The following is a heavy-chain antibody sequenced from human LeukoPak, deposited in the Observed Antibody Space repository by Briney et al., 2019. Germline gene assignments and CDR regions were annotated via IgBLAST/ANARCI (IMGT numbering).Heavy chain of an antibody. CDR3: AKDGVGSSGAFDI. CDR1: GGTFSSYA. V-gene: IGHV1-69*13. D-gene: IGHD3-10*01. Sequence: SVKVSCKASGGTFSSYAISWVRQAPGQGLEWMGGIIPIFGTANYAQKFQGRVTITADESTSTAYMELSSLRAEDTAVYYCAKDGVGSSGAFDIWGQGTRVTVSS. CDR2: IIPIFGTA. J-gene: IGHJ3*02.